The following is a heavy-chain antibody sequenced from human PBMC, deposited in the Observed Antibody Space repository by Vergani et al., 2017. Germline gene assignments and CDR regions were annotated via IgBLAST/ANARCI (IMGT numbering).Heavy chain of an antibody. CDR2: IIPFFNIA. CDR1: GDTFSSYT. D-gene: IGHD2-2*02. CDR3: ARTTVPAAIGAFDY. Sequence: QVQLVQSGAEVKKPGASVKVSCKASGDTFSSYTISWVRQAPGQGLEWMGRIIPFFNIATYAQKFQGRVTITADESTSTAYMELSSLRSEDTAVYYCARTTVPAAIGAFDYWGQGTLVTVSS. J-gene: IGHJ4*02. V-gene: IGHV1-69*13.